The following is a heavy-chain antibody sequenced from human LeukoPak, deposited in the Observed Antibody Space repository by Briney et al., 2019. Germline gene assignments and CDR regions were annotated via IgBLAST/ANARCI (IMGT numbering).Heavy chain of an antibody. V-gene: IGHV4-59*01. CDR1: GGSISDYY. J-gene: IGHJ5*02. CDR3: ARDGSSGWRSWFDP. D-gene: IGHD6-19*01. CDR2: IYYSGST. Sequence: SETLSLTCTVSGGSISDYYWSWIRQPPGKGLEWIGYIYYSGSTNYNPSLKGRVTISVDTSKNQFSLKLSSVTAADTAVYYCARDGSSGWRSWFDPWGQGTLVTVSS.